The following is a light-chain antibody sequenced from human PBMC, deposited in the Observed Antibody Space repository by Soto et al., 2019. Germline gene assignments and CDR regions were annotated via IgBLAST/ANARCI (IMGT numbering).Light chain of an antibody. V-gene: IGLV2-23*01. Sequence: QSALTQPASVSGSPGQSITVSCTGTSSDVGSYNLVSWYQQHPGKAPKLMIHEGSKRPSGVSNRFSGSKSGNTAFLTISGLQAEDEAYYYCCSYAGSSIWVFGGGTKVTVL. CDR1: SSDVGSYNL. J-gene: IGLJ3*02. CDR2: EGS. CDR3: CSYAGSSIWV.